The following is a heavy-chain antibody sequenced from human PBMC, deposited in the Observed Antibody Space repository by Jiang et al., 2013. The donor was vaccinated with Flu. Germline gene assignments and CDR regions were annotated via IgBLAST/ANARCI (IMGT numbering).Heavy chain of an antibody. CDR2: ISDSGRT. J-gene: IGHJ4*02. D-gene: IGHD4-17*01. Sequence: KPSQTLSLTCTVSGGSISSGGYYWGWIRQHPGKGLEWIGYISDSGRTYYNPSLNSRVSVSVDTSKNQFSLQLSSVTAADTAVYFCARRFYGAGYFDYWGQGTLATVSS. CDR3: ARRFYGAGYFDY. V-gene: IGHV4-31*03. CDR1: GGSISSGGYY.